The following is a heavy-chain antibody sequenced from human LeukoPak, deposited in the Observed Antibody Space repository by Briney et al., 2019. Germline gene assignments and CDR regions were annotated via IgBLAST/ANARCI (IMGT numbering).Heavy chain of an antibody. J-gene: IGHJ6*03. V-gene: IGHV3-23*01. CDR3: AKDRAVSGSLYYDYMDV. Sequence: GGALRLSCVASGFTFSSYDMRWVRQAPGKGLEWVSVISPGVVVTYYADSVKGRFTISRDDSKNTLYLQMNSLRAEDSAVYYCAKDRAVSGSLYYDYMDVWGKGTTVTVSS. CDR2: ISPGVVVT. CDR1: GFTFSSYD. D-gene: IGHD3-22*01.